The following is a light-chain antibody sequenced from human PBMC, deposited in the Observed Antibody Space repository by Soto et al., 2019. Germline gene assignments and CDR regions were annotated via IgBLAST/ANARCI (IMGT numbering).Light chain of an antibody. CDR1: SSNIGSNT. J-gene: IGLJ2*01. Sequence: QSVLTQPPSASGTPGQRVTISCSGSSSNIGSNTVNWYQQLPGTAPKLLIYSNNQRPSGVPDRFSVSKSGTSASLAISGLQSEDEDDYYCAAWDDSLNGQVVFGGGTKLTVL. CDR2: SNN. CDR3: AAWDDSLNGQVV. V-gene: IGLV1-44*01.